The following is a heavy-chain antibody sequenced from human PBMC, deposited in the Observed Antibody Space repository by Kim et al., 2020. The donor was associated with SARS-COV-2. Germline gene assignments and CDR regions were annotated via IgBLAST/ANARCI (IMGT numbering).Heavy chain of an antibody. Sequence: ETLSLTCAVSGYSISSGYYWGWIRQPPGKGLEWIGSIHHSGSTYYNPSLKSRVIISIDTSKNQFSLRLNSVTAADTAVYYCTSKYYYDTSGYYYADWWGQGTLVTVSS. CDR1: GYSISSGYY. CDR2: IHHSGST. D-gene: IGHD3-22*01. J-gene: IGHJ4*02. CDR3: TSKYYYDTSGYYYADW. V-gene: IGHV4-38-2*01.